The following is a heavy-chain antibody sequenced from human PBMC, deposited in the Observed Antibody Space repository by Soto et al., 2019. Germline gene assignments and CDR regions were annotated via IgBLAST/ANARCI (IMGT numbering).Heavy chain of an antibody. J-gene: IGHJ4*02. Sequence: SETLSLTCTVSGGSINSGGYYWSWIRQPPGKGLEWIGYIYYSGSTNYNPSLKSRVTISVDTSKNQFSLKLSSVTAADTAVYYCARDNGDFDYWGQGTLVTVSS. CDR3: ARDNGDFDY. V-gene: IGHV4-61*08. CDR2: IYYSGST. D-gene: IGHD4-17*01. CDR1: GGSINSGGYY.